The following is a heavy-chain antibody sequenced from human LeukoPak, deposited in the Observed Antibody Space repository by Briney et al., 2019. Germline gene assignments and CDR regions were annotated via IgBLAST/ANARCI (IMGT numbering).Heavy chain of an antibody. D-gene: IGHD3-22*01. J-gene: IGHJ4*02. CDR3: ARGYDSSGYFYFDH. CDR2: INPNSGGT. Sequence: ASVKVSCKASGYTFTGYYMHWVRQAPGQGLEWMGRINPNSGGTNYAQKFQGRVTMTRDTSISTAYMELSRLRSDDTAVYYCARGYDSSGYFYFDHWGQGTLVTVSS. CDR1: GYTFTGYY. V-gene: IGHV1-2*06.